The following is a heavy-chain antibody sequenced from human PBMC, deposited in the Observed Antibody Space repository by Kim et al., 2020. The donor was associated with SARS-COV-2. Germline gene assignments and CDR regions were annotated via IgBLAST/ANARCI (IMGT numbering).Heavy chain of an antibody. CDR3: ARGGGLYYYYYGMDV. D-gene: IGHD3-16*01. J-gene: IGHJ6*02. Sequence: DSVKGRFTVSRDNANNLLFLEMNNLRAGDTAVYYCARGGGLYYYYYGMDVWGQGTTVTVSS. V-gene: IGHV3-11*01.